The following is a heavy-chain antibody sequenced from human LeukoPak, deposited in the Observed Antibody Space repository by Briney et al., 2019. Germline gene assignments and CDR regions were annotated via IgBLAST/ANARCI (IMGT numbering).Heavy chain of an antibody. CDR3: ARGGRVGARSRYYYYMDV. J-gene: IGHJ6*03. Sequence: SEALSLTCTVPGGSISSYYWSWIRQPPGKGLEWIGYIYYSGSTNYNPSLKSRVTISVDTSKNQFSLKLSSVTAADTAVYYCARGGRVGARSRYYYYMDVWGKGTTVTISS. V-gene: IGHV4-59*01. CDR1: GGSISSYY. CDR2: IYYSGST. D-gene: IGHD1-26*01.